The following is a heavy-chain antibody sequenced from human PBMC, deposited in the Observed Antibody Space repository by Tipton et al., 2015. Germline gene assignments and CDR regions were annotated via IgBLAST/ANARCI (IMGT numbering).Heavy chain of an antibody. D-gene: IGHD3-3*01. J-gene: IGHJ4*02. CDR3: TRYVYGVIPSGVY. CDR1: GVSISSRNW. CDR2: MYYGGTT. Sequence: TLSLTCDVSGVSISSRNWWRWVRQPPGKGLEWIGEMYYGGTTNYYPSLKSRVTMSLDRAKNQFSLRLISVTAADTAMYYCTRYVYGVIPSGVYWGQGTLVAVSS. V-gene: IGHV4-4*02.